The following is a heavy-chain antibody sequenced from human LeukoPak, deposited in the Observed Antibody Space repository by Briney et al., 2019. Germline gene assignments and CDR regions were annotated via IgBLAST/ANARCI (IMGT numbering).Heavy chain of an antibody. CDR1: GYTFTTYA. J-gene: IGHJ4*02. D-gene: IGHD1-26*01. Sequence: ASVKVSCKPSGYTFTTYAMHWVRQAPGQGLEWMGWINTKTGNPTYAQGFMGRFVFSLDTSVDRAYLEISSLRAEDTAIYYCARDSIVGGSSWSDDFDYWGQGTLVTVSS. CDR2: INTKTGNP. V-gene: IGHV7-4-1*02. CDR3: ARDSIVGGSSWSDDFDY.